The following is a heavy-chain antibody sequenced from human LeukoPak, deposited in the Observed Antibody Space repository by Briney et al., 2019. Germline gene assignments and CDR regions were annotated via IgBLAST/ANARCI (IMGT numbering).Heavy chain of an antibody. CDR2: IYPDDSDT. CDR1: GYSFTSYW. D-gene: IGHD1/OR15-1a*01. Sequence: GESLKISCKGSGYSFTSYWIGWVRQMPGKGLEWMGIIYPDDSDTRYSPSFQGQVTISADKSISTAYLQWRSLQASDTAIYYCARRTKYNNGGHSDYWGQGTLVTVSS. J-gene: IGHJ4*02. CDR3: ARRTKYNNGGHSDY. V-gene: IGHV5-51*01.